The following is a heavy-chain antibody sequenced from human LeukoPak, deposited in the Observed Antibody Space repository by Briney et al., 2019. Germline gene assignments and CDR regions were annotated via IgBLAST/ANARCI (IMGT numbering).Heavy chain of an antibody. CDR3: ARDRTTGIAAAAYIDY. D-gene: IGHD6-13*01. J-gene: IGHJ4*02. CDR2: IYTSGST. V-gene: IGHV4-4*07. Sequence: SETLSLTRTVSGGSISSYYWSWIRQPAGKGLEWIGRIYTSGSTNYNPSLKSRVTMSVDTSKNQFSLKLSSVTAADTAVYYCARDRTTGIAAAAYIDYWGQGTLVTVSS. CDR1: GGSISSYY.